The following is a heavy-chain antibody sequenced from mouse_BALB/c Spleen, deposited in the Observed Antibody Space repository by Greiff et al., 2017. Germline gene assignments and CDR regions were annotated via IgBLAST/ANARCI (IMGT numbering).Heavy chain of an antibody. CDR2: IDPANGNT. V-gene: IGHV14-3*02. D-gene: IGHD2-1*01. J-gene: IGHJ3*01. Sequence: VQLQQSGAELVKPGASVKLSCTASGFNIKDTYMHWVKQRPEQGLEWIGRIDPANGNTKYDPKFQGKATITADTSSNTAYMQLSSLTSEDSAVYYCARQNYGNSWFAYWGQGTLVTVSA. CDR3: ARQNYGNSWFAY. CDR1: GFNIKDTY.